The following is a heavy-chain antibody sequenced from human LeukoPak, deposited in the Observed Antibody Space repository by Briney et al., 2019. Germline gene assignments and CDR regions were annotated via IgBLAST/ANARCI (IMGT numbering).Heavy chain of an antibody. CDR3: ANRGAGSSSYYENWFDP. Sequence: ASVKVSCKASGGTFRTYALNWVRQAPGQGLEWMGQIIPVLGIPNYAQKFQGRVTITADDSTSTAYMEVTSLRFEDTAVYYCANRGAGSSSYYENWFDPWGQGTLVTVSS. D-gene: IGHD3-22*01. CDR1: GGTFRTYA. J-gene: IGHJ5*02. CDR2: IIPVLGIP. V-gene: IGHV1-69*13.